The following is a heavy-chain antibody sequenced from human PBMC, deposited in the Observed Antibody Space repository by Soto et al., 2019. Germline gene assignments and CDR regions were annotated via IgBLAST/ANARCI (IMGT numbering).Heavy chain of an antibody. Sequence: SETLSLTCSVSGGSISSSSNYWGWIRQPPGEGLEWIGTISHSGSTYYNPSLKSRVTIFADTSKNQFSLKLTSVAAADTAVNYFARGKTIIAVAAKRRYYYGMDVWGQGTTVTVSS. V-gene: IGHV4-39*01. D-gene: IGHD6-19*01. CDR1: GGSISSSSNY. CDR2: ISHSGST. CDR3: ARGKTIIAVAAKRRYYYGMDV. J-gene: IGHJ6*02.